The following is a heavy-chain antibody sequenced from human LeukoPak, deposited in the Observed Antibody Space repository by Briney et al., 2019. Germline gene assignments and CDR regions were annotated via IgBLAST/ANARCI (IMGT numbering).Heavy chain of an antibody. CDR3: AREGGTIFGVVNNAFDI. CDR1: GYTFTSYY. Sequence: ASVKVSCKASGYTFTSYYMHWVRQAPGQGLEWMGIINPSGDSTSYAQKFQGRVTMTRDTSTTTVYMKLRSLRSEDSAVYYCAREGGTIFGVVNNAFDIWGQGKMVTVSS. J-gene: IGHJ3*02. V-gene: IGHV1-46*01. CDR2: INPSGDST. D-gene: IGHD3-3*01.